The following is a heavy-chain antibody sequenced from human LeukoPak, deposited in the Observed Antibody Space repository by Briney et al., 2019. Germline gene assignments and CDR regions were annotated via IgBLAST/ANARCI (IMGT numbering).Heavy chain of an antibody. CDR3: ARDLTDCSGGSCYGD. D-gene: IGHD2-15*01. J-gene: IGHJ4*02. Sequence: SGTLSLTCAVSGGSISSSNWWSWVRQPPGKGLEWIGEIYHSGSTNYNPSLKSRVTISVDKSKNQFSLKLSSVTAADTAVYYCARDLTDCSGGSCYGDWGQGTLVTVSS. V-gene: IGHV4-4*02. CDR2: IYHSGST. CDR1: GGSISSSNW.